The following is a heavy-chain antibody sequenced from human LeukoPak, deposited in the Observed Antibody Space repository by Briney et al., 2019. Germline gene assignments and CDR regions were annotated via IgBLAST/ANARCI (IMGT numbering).Heavy chain of an antibody. CDR1: GYTFTSYG. V-gene: IGHV1-18*01. J-gene: IGHJ4*02. CDR3: ASSGGGTRIAAATDLDY. D-gene: IGHD6-13*01. CDR2: ISAYNGNT. Sequence: ASVKVSCKASGYTFTSYGISWVRQAPGQGLEWMGWISAYNGNTNYAQKLQGRVTMTTDTSTSTAHMVLRSLRSDDTAVYYCASSGGGTRIAAATDLDYWGQGTLVTVSS.